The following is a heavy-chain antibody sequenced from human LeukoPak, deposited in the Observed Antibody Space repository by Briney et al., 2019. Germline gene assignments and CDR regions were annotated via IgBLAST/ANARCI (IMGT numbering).Heavy chain of an antibody. Sequence: GGSLRLSCVASGFTFSGSAIHWVRQASGKGLESVGHIRSKTNNYATAYAASVKGRFTISRDDSKNTAYLQMSSLETEDMAIYYCTKPRGYGSGTYYDYWGQGTLVTVSS. CDR3: TKPRGYGSGTYYDY. V-gene: IGHV3-73*01. J-gene: IGHJ4*02. D-gene: IGHD3-10*01. CDR1: GFTFSGSA. CDR2: IRSKTNNYAT.